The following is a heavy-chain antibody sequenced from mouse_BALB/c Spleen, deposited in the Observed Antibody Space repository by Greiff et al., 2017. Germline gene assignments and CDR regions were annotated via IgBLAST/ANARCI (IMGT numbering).Heavy chain of an antibody. Sequence: EVQLVESGADLVKPGASLNLSCTASGFTITGSYMYWVSQTPEQGLEWFASISRDSGNTNYDPTVKGRVTITGDTSKNTFYLQLSSLTSEDTAIYYCARCDWQWDFDYWGQGTTLTVSS. D-gene: IGHD6-1*01. J-gene: IGHJ2*01. V-gene: IGHV5-12-1*01. CDR3: ARCDWQWDFDY. CDR2: ISRDSGNT. CDR1: GFTITGSY.